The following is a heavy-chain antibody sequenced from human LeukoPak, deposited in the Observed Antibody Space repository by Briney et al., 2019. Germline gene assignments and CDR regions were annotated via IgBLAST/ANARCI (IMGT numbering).Heavy chain of an antibody. CDR2: ISAYNGNR. Sequence: ASVKVSCKASGYTLTSYGISWVRQAPGQGLECMGWISAYNGNRNYAQKLQGRVTMTTDTSTSTAYMELRSLRSEDTAVYYCARLRDQIQWYYYDSSEEGHAFDIWGQGTMVTVSS. V-gene: IGHV1-18*01. CDR3: ARLRDQIQWYYYDSSEEGHAFDI. CDR1: GYTLTSYG. D-gene: IGHD3-22*01. J-gene: IGHJ3*02.